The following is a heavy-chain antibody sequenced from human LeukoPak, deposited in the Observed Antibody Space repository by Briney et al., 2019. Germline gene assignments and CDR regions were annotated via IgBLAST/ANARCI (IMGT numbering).Heavy chain of an antibody. CDR3: ARDVEPLAANTLAY. D-gene: IGHD1-14*01. J-gene: IGHJ4*02. V-gene: IGHV3-53*01. CDR2: LYSDGNT. CDR1: GFTVITND. Sequence: GGSLGLSCAASGFTVITNDMTWVRQAPGKGLEWVSVLYSDGNTKYADSVQGRFTISRDNSKNTLYLEMNSLSPDDTAVYYCARDVEPLAANTLAYWGQGTLVTVSS.